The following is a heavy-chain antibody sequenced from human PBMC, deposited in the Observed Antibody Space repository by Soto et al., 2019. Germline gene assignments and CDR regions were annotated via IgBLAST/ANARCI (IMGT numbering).Heavy chain of an antibody. Sequence: EVQLLESGGGLVQPGGSLRLSCAASGFTFSSYAMSWVRQAPGRGLEWVSAISGSGGSTYYADSVKGRFTISRDNSKNTLYLQMSSLRAEDTAVYYCAKDTITIFGVLNYADDAFDIWGQGTMVTVSS. CDR3: AKDTITIFGVLNYADDAFDI. CDR2: ISGSGGST. D-gene: IGHD3-3*01. J-gene: IGHJ3*02. V-gene: IGHV3-23*01. CDR1: GFTFSSYA.